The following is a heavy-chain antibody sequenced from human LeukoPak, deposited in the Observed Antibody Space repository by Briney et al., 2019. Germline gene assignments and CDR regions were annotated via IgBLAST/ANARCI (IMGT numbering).Heavy chain of an antibody. Sequence: SETLSLTCTVSGGSISSYYWSWIRQPPGKGLEWIGYIYYSGSTNYNPSLMSRVTISVNTSKNQFSLKLSSVTAADTAVYYCARDRRYYGSGSYWDYWGQGTLVTVSS. V-gene: IGHV4-59*12. D-gene: IGHD3-10*01. CDR3: ARDRRYYGSGSYWDY. CDR1: GGSISSYY. CDR2: IYYSGST. J-gene: IGHJ4*02.